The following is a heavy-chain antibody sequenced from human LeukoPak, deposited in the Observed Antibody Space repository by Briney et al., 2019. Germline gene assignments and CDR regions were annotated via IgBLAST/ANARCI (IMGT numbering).Heavy chain of an antibody. J-gene: IGHJ4*02. D-gene: IGHD3-22*01. CDR1: GGTFSGYA. V-gene: IGHV3-48*01. CDR2: ISSSSDSI. CDR3: ATDDYDSSGQHF. Sequence: GASVKVSCKASGGTFSGYAISWVRQAPGKGLEWISYISSSSDSIYYADSVKGRFTISRDNAKNSLYLQMNSLRAEDTAMYSCATDDYDSSGQHFWGQGTLVTVSS.